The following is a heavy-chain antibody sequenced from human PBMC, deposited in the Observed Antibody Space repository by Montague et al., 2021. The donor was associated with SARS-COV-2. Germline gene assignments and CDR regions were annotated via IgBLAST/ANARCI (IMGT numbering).Heavy chain of an antibody. CDR2: ISYDGSNK. D-gene: IGHD3-10*01. V-gene: IGHV3-30-3*01. CDR1: GFTFSSYA. Sequence: SRSLSFAASGFTFSSYAMHWVRQAPGKGLEWVAVISYDGSNKYYADSVKGRFTISRDNSKNTLYLQMNSLRAEDTAVYYCARSRSGSNYNPKRFDPWGQGTLVTVSS. CDR3: ARSRSGSNYNPKRFDP. J-gene: IGHJ5*02.